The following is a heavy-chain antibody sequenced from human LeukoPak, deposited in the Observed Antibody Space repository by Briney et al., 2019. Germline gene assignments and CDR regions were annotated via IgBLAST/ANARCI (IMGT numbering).Heavy chain of an antibody. CDR3: ARDVVGGGNFDY. J-gene: IGHJ4*02. CDR1: GDSISSYY. Sequence: SETLSLTCTVSGDSISSYYWSWIRQPPGKELEWIGCSYYSGSTNYNPSLKSRVTISVDTSKNQFSLKLSSVTAADTAVYYCARDVVGGGNFDYWGQGTLVIVSS. V-gene: IGHV4-59*01. D-gene: IGHD1-26*01. CDR2: SYYSGST.